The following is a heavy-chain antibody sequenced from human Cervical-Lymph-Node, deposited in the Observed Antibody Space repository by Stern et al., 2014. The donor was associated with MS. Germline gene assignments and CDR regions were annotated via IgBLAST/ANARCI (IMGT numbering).Heavy chain of an antibody. CDR3: AATVEAALY. CDR1: GFAFSNYW. V-gene: IGHV3-7*01. Sequence: EVHLVESGGGLVQPGGSLRLSCAASGFAFSNYWMTWVRQAPGKGLEWMANIKAEGSEISYADSVKGRFTISRDNTKNSLYLQMNSLRAEDTAVYYCAATVEAALYWGQGTLVTVSS. D-gene: IGHD6-13*01. CDR2: IKAEGSEI. J-gene: IGHJ4*02.